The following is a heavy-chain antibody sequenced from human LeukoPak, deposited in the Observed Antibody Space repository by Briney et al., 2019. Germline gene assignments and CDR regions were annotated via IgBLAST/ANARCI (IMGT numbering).Heavy chain of an antibody. CDR2: INHSGST. CDR1: GGSFSGYY. D-gene: IGHD5-24*01. J-gene: IGHJ4*02. CDR3: ARGGLEMATTDFDY. Sequence: SETLSLTCAVYGGSFSGYYWSWIRQPPGKGLEWIGEINHSGSTNYNPSLKSRVTISVDTSKNQFSLKLSSVTATDTAVYYCARGGLEMATTDFDYWGQGTLLTVSS. V-gene: IGHV4-34*01.